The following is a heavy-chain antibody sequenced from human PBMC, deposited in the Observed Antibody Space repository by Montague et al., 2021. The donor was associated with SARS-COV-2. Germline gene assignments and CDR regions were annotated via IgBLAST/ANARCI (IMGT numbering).Heavy chain of an antibody. V-gene: IGHV4-39*01. CDR1: GGPFDSDNFF. J-gene: IGHJ4*02. CDR3: ARHRRYDVVTYYPDF. CDR2: ISNGGRT. D-gene: IGHD3-9*01. Sequence: SETLSLTCSVPGGPFDSDNFFWGWIRQPPGKRLEWIGVISNGGRTFDNPSLKSRVTIFVHTSRNQLSLNVKSVTAADTAVYYCARHRRYDVVTYYPDFWGQGILVTVSS.